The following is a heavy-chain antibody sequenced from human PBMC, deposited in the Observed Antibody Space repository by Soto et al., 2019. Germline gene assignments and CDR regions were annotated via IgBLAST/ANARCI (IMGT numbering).Heavy chain of an antibody. Sequence: SETLSLTCTVSGGSISSRDYYWSWIRQPPGKGLEWVGFISYAGDTSYCPPLESRPTLFMATSKNQFSLRLTSVTAADTAVYYCTRDAPLWFGELSQWGQGTLVT. CDR1: GGSISSRDYY. CDR3: TRDAPLWFGELSQ. CDR2: ISYAGDT. D-gene: IGHD3-10*01. J-gene: IGHJ4*02. V-gene: IGHV4-30-4*01.